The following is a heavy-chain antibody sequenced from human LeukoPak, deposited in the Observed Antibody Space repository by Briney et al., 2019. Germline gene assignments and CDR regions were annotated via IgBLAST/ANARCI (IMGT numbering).Heavy chain of an antibody. J-gene: IGHJ4*02. V-gene: IGHV3-33*06. CDR3: AKADEMNMDY. CDR1: GFTFSRYG. CDR2: IWYDGSIK. D-gene: IGHD2/OR15-2a*01. Sequence: HTGGSLRLSCAASGFTFSRYGMHWVRQAPGKGLKWVAVIWYDGSIKYYADSVKGRFTISKDNSKNTLYLQMNSLRAEDTAVYYCAKADEMNMDYWGQGTLVTVSS.